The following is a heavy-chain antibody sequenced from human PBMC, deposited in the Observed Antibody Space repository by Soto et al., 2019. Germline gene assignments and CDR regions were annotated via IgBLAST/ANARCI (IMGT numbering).Heavy chain of an antibody. D-gene: IGHD1-26*01. CDR1: GGTFSSYA. CDR3: ARGQLYGSYGLHYYYGMDV. Sequence: SVKVSCKASGGTFSSYAISWVRQAPGQGLEWMGGIIPIFGTANYAQKFQGRVTITADESTSTAYMELSSLRSEDTAVYYCARGQLYGSYGLHYYYGMDVWGQGTTVTAP. J-gene: IGHJ6*02. V-gene: IGHV1-69*13. CDR2: IIPIFGTA.